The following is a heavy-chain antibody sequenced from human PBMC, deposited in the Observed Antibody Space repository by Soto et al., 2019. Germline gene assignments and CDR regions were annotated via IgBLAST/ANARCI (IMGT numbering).Heavy chain of an antibody. CDR1: GFTFSSYA. CDR3: AKLRRGYDSSGYYRDYYYYGMDV. CDR2: ISGSGGST. D-gene: IGHD3-22*01. J-gene: IGHJ6*02. V-gene: IGHV3-23*01. Sequence: GGSLRLSCAASGFTFSSYAMSWVRQAPGKGLEWVSAISGSGGSTYYADSVKGRFTISRDNSKNTLYLQMNSLRAEDTAVYYCAKLRRGYDSSGYYRDYYYYGMDVWGQGTTVTVSS.